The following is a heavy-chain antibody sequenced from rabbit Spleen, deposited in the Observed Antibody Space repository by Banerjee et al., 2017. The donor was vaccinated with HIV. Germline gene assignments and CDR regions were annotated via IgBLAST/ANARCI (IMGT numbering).Heavy chain of an antibody. D-gene: IGHD6-1*01. CDR2: INTGNSDVT. V-gene: IGHV1S45*01. CDR1: GFSLSSNE. J-gene: IGHJ4*01. Sequence: QEQLEESGGDLVKPEGSLTLTCTASGFSLSSNEMCWVRQAPGKGLEWIGCINTGNSDVTWYASWAKGRFTISKTSSTTVTLQMTSLTAADTATYFCARQNYAGYAYGLWGPGTLVTVS. CDR3: ARQNYAGYAYGL.